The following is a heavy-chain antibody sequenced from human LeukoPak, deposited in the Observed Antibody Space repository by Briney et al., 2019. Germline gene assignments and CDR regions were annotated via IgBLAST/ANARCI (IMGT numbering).Heavy chain of an antibody. CDR2: ISSNGGST. J-gene: IGHJ4*02. CDR3: ARELDGNSVGGDD. V-gene: IGHV3-64*01. Sequence: GGSLRLSCAASGFTLSSYAMHWVRQAPGKGLEYVSAISSNGGSTYYANSVKGRFTISRDNSKNTLYLQMGSLRAEDMAVYYCARELDGNSVGGDDWGQGTLVTVSS. D-gene: IGHD4-23*01. CDR1: GFTLSSYA.